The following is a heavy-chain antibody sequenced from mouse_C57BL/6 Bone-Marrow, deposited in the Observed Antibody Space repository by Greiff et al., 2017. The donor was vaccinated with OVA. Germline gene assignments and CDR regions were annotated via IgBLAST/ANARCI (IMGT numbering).Heavy chain of an antibody. CDR3: ASLLRYWYFDV. D-gene: IGHD1-2*01. J-gene: IGHJ1*03. CDR2: IDPKSGGT. Sequence: QGQLQQPGAELVKPGGSVKMSCKASGYTFTSNWMHRVKQRTGRGLEWIGRIDPKSGGTKYNEKFKSKATLTVDKPSSTAYMQLSSLTSEDSAVYYCASLLRYWYFDVWGTGTTVTVSS. CDR1: GYTFTSNW. V-gene: IGHV1-72*01.